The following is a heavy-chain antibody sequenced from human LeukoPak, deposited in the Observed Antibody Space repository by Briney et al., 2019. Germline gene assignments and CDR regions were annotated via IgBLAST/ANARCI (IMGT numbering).Heavy chain of an antibody. CDR1: GFTFSNYG. CDR2: ISSSSSTI. CDR3: AREGYYYDSSGYYLFDY. D-gene: IGHD3-22*01. J-gene: IGHJ4*02. V-gene: IGHV3-48*01. Sequence: GGSLRLSCAASGFTFSNYGMNWVRQAPGKGLEWVSYISSSSSTIYYADSVKGRFTISRDNAKNSLYLQMNSLRAEDTAVYYCAREGYYYDSSGYYLFDYWGQGTLVTVSS.